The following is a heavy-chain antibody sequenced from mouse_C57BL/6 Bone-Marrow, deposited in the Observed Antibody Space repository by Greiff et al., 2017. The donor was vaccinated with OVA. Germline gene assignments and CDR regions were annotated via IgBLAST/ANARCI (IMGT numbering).Heavy chain of an antibody. CDR1: GYSITSGYY. CDR3: ATFYYGNYFYAMDY. CDR2: ISYDGSN. J-gene: IGHJ4*01. D-gene: IGHD2-1*01. V-gene: IGHV3-6*01. Sequence: EVQLQESGPGLVKPSQSLSLTCSVTGYSITSGYYWNWIRQFPGNKLEWMGYISYDGSNNYNPSLKNRISITRDTSKNQFFLKLNSVTTEDTATYYCATFYYGNYFYAMDYWGQGTSVTVSS.